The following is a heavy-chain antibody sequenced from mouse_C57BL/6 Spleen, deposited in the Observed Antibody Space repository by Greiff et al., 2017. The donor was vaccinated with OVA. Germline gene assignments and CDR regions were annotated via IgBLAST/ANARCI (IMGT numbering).Heavy chain of an antibody. CDR2: IDPENGDT. D-gene: IGHD2-1*01. V-gene: IGHV14-4*01. Sequence: VQLQQSGAELVRPGASVKLSCTASGFNIKDDYMHWVKQRPEQGLEWIGWIDPENGDTEYASKFQGKATITADTSSNTGYLQLSRLTSEDTAVYYGTTGGSTMVTTLYYYAMDYGGQGTSVTVAS. CDR1: GFNIKDDY. J-gene: IGHJ4*01. CDR3: TTGGSTMVTTLYYYAMDY.